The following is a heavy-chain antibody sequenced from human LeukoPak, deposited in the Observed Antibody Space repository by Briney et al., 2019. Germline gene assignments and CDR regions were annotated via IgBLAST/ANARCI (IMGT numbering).Heavy chain of an antibody. D-gene: IGHD6-19*01. CDR3: ARDHEQWLVKGYFDL. J-gene: IGHJ2*01. CDR1: GFTFYNYA. Sequence: GGSLRLSCAASGFTFYNYAMAWVRQAPGKGLEWVSSISNSGDNKYYADAVKGRFTISRDNSKNTVYLQMYSLRVEDTARYYCARDHEQWLVKGYFDLWGRGTLVTVSS. V-gene: IGHV3-23*01. CDR2: ISNSGDNK.